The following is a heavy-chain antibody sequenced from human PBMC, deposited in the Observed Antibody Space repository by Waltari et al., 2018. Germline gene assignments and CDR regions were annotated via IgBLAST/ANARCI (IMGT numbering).Heavy chain of an antibody. CDR3: AREGELYATPPDY. D-gene: IGHD3-16*01. CDR2: SIPSFGTA. Sequence: QVQLVQSGAEVTKPGSSVKVSCKASGGTFSSYAISWVRQAPGQGLEWMGRSIPSFGTANYAKKFQGRVRITADKSTGTAYMELSSLRSEDTAVYYCAREGELYATPPDYWGQGTLVTVSS. V-gene: IGHV1-69*08. CDR1: GGTFSSYA. J-gene: IGHJ4*02.